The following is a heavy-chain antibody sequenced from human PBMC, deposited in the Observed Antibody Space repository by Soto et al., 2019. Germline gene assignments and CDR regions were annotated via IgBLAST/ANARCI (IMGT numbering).Heavy chain of an antibody. CDR2: ISYDGSNK. CDR3: ARGKYSYGY. CDR1: GFTFSSYA. D-gene: IGHD5-18*01. J-gene: IGHJ4*02. V-gene: IGHV3-30-3*01. Sequence: QVQLVESGGGVVQRGRSLRLSCAASGFTFSSYAMHWVRQAPGKGLEWVAVISYDGSNKYYADSVKGRFTISRDNSKNTLYLQMNSLRADDTAVYYCARGKYSYGYWGQGTLVTVSS.